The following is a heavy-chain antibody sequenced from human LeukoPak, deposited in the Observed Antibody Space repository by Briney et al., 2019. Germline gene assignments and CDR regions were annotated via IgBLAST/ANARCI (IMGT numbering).Heavy chain of an antibody. D-gene: IGHD3-9*01. CDR2: IYYSGST. V-gene: IGHV4-59*01. Sequence: SETLSLTCTVSGGSISSYYWSWIRQPPGKGLEWIGYIYYSGSTNYNPSLKSRDTISVDTSKNQFSLKLSSVTAADTAVYYCARQILETYYDILAGYYGGPPWFDPWGQGTLVTVSS. CDR3: ARQILETYYDILAGYYGGPPWFDP. J-gene: IGHJ5*02. CDR1: GGSISSYY.